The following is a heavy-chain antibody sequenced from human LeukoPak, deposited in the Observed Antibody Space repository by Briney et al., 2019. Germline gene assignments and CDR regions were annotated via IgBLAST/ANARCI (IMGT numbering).Heavy chain of an antibody. CDR3: ARRRGVGYYDSSGYSPGYGY. J-gene: IGHJ4*02. D-gene: IGHD3-22*01. Sequence: PSETLSLTCAVYGGSFSGYYWSWIRQPPGKGLEWIGEINHSGSTNYNPSLKSRVTISVDTSKNQFSLKLSSVTAADTAVYYCARRRGVGYYDSSGYSPGYGYWGQGTLVTVSS. CDR1: GGSFSGYY. V-gene: IGHV4-34*01. CDR2: INHSGST.